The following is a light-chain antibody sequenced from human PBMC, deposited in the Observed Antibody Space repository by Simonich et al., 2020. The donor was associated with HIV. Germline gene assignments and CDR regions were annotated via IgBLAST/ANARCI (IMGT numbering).Light chain of an antibody. CDR1: NIGSKS. Sequence: SYVLTQPTSVSVAPGKTARITWGGNNIGSKSVHWYQQKPGQAPVLAVDDDSDRPSGSLERVSGSSSRNTATLTISGVEDGDEADYYCQVWDSSSDHAVFGGGTQLTVL. CDR3: QVWDSSSDHAV. CDR2: DDS. J-gene: IGLJ7*01. V-gene: IGLV3-21*03.